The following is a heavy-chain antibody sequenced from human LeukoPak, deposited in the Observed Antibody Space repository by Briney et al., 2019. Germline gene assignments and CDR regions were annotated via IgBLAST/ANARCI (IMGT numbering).Heavy chain of an antibody. CDR3: ARQTAKNVDTARFDS. J-gene: IGHJ4*02. Sequence: SETLSLTCAISGGSINNYYWRWIRQPPGGGREGVGYIYYSGTTNYSPSLNSRVNISLDTAKNQFSLRLSSVTAADTAVYYCARQTAKNVDTARFDSWGQGTLVTVSS. V-gene: IGHV4-59*08. CDR1: GGSINNYY. CDR2: IYYSGTT. D-gene: IGHD5-18*01.